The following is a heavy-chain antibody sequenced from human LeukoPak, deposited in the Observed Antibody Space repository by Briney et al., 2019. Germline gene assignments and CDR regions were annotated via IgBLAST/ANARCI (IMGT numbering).Heavy chain of an antibody. CDR3: ARDHSENYYYDC. J-gene: IGHJ4*02. V-gene: IGHV3-66*01. CDR1: GFTFSSHA. CDR2: LYSSGTT. D-gene: IGHD1-26*01. Sequence: GGSLRLSCAASGFTFSSHAMSWVRQAPGKGLEWVSILYSSGTTYYADSVKGRFTISRDNSKNMLFLQMNSLRAEDTAVYYCARDHSENYYYDCWGQGTLVTVSS.